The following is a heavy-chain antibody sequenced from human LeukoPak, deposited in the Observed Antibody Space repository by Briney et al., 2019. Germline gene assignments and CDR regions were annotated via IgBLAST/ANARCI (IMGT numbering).Heavy chain of an antibody. D-gene: IGHD6-13*01. CDR1: GPTFSSYG. V-gene: IGHV3-33*08. CDR3: ARDIVATGGRYFDH. Sequence: PGGSLRLSCAASGPTFSSYGMHWVRQTPGEGLEWVAAIWYDGRDKYYADSVKGRFTISRDNSENTLSLQMNSLRGEDTAVYYCARDIVATGGRYFDHWGQGTLVTVSS. J-gene: IGHJ4*02. CDR2: IWYDGRDK.